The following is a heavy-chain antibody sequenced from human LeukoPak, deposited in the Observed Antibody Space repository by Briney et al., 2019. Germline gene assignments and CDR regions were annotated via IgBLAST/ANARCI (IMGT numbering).Heavy chain of an antibody. CDR3: VRDTGGSGSYPDY. J-gene: IGHJ4*02. CDR2: IKQDGSER. D-gene: IGHD1-26*01. V-gene: IGHV3-7*01. CDR1: GFTFSNYW. Sequence: GGSLGLSCAASGFTFSNYWMTWVRQAPGKGLEWVANIKQDGSERYYVDSVRGRFTISRDNAKNSVYLQVNSLRVEDTAMYYCVRDTGGSGSYPDYWGQGVLVTVSS.